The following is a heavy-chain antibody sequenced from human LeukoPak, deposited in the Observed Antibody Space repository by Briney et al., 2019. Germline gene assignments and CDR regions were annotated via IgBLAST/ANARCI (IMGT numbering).Heavy chain of an antibody. D-gene: IGHD1-14*01. Sequence: QAGGSLRLSCAASGFTFNSYWMSWVRQAPGKGLEWVASTKQDGSEKYYADSAKGRFTISRDNAKNSLDLEMNSLRVEDTAVYHCARGAWYPDFWGQGALVTVSS. CDR2: TKQDGSEK. CDR1: GFTFNSYW. CDR3: ARGAWYPDF. V-gene: IGHV3-7*04. J-gene: IGHJ4*02.